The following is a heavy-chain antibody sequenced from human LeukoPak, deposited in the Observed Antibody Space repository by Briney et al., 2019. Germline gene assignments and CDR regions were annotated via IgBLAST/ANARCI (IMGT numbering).Heavy chain of an antibody. CDR1: GYTFTSYG. D-gene: IGHD3-10*01. V-gene: IGHV1-18*01. CDR3: AKDRRVIGDYYGSGSYGDY. J-gene: IGHJ4*02. CDR2: ISAYNGNT. Sequence: ASVKVSCKASGYTFTSYGISWVRQAPGQGLEWMGWISAYNGNTNYAQKLQGRVTLTRNTSISTAYMELSSLRAEDTAVYYCAKDRRVIGDYYGSGSYGDYWGQGTLVTVSS.